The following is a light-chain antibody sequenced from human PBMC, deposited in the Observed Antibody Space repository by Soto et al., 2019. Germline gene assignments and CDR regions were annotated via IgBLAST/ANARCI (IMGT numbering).Light chain of an antibody. CDR2: GAS. J-gene: IGKJ1*01. CDR1: QSVSSN. Sequence: EIVMTQSPATLSVSPGERATLSCRASQSVSSNLAWYQQKPGQAPRLLIYGASTRATGIPARFSGRGSGTEFTLTIRSLQSEDFAVYYCQQSNNWPRTFGQGTKVEIK. V-gene: IGKV3-15*01. CDR3: QQSNNWPRT.